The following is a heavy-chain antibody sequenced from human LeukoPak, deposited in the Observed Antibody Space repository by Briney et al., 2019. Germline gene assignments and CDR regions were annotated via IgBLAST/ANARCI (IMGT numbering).Heavy chain of an antibody. CDR1: GFTFSSYA. J-gene: IGHJ6*02. CDR2: ISYDGSNK. V-gene: IGHV3-30-3*01. Sequence: PGGSLRLSRAASGFTFSSYAMHWVRQAPGKGLEWVAVISYDGSNKYYADSVKGRFTISRDNSKNTLYLQMNSLRAEDTAVYYCAREEKEATVTTQRVYYYYGMDVWGQGTTVTVSS. CDR3: AREEKEATVTTQRVYYYYGMDV. D-gene: IGHD4-17*01.